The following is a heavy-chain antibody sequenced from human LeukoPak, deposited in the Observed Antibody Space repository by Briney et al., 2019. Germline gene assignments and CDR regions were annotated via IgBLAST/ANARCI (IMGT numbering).Heavy chain of an antibody. J-gene: IGHJ4*02. CDR3: AKDKLTFGGVIDY. Sequence: GGSLRLSCAASGFTFSSYGMHWVRQAPGKGLEWVAVISYDGSNKYYADSVKGRFTISRDNSKNTLYLQMNSLRAEDTAVYYCAKDKLTFGGVIDYWGQGTLVTVSS. CDR2: ISYDGSNK. D-gene: IGHD3-16*02. V-gene: IGHV3-30*18. CDR1: GFTFSSYG.